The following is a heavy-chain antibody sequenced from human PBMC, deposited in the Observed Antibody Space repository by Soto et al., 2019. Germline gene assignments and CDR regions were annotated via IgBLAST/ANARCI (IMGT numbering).Heavy chain of an antibody. CDR1: GYTFTGYY. V-gene: IGHV1-2*02. J-gene: IGHJ5*02. CDR2: IKPNSGGT. D-gene: IGHD2-21*02. CDR3: ARVYCGGGWSSFAGWFDP. Sequence: ASVKVSCKASGYTFTGYYMHWVRHAPGEGLEWMGWIKPNSGGTNYAQKFQGRVTMTRDTSISTAYMELSRLRSDDTAVYYCARVYCGGGWSSFAGWFDPWGQGTLVTVSS.